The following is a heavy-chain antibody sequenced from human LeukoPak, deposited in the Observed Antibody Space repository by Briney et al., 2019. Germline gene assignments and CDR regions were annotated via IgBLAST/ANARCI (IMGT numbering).Heavy chain of an antibody. V-gene: IGHV4-34*01. CDR1: GGSISSYY. D-gene: IGHD3-10*01. Sequence: PSETLSLTCTVSGGSISSYYWSWIRQPPGEGLEWIGEINHSGSTNYNPSLKSRVTISVDTSKNQFSLKLSSVTAADTAVYYCARGGYYGSGNDFRFDPWGQGTLVTVSS. J-gene: IGHJ5*02. CDR3: ARGGYYGSGNDFRFDP. CDR2: INHSGST.